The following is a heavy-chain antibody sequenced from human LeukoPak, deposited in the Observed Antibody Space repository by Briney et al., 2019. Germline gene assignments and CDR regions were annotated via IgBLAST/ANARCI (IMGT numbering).Heavy chain of an antibody. CDR3: ARDSSSWYTVGYYGMDV. CDR1: GFTFSSYE. D-gene: IGHD6-13*01. V-gene: IGHV3-48*03. CDR2: ISSSGSTI. J-gene: IGHJ6*02. Sequence: GALRLSCAVSGFTFSSYEMNWVRQAPGKGLEWVSYISSSGSTIYYADSVKGRFTISRDNAKNSLYLQMNSLRAEDTAVYYCARDSSSWYTVGYYGMDVWGQGTTVTVSS.